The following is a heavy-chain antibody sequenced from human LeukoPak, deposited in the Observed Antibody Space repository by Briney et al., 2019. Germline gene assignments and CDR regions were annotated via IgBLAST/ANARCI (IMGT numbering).Heavy chain of an antibody. CDR2: IHYSGST. D-gene: IGHD3-22*01. CDR3: ARDTWGYYDGSGYYYYFDY. CDR1: GGSISSYY. V-gene: IGHV4-59*01. Sequence: SETLSLTCTVSGGSISSYYFSWIRQPPGKGLEWIGYIHYSGSTNYNPSLKSRVTISLDTSKNQFSLMLSSVTAADTAVCYCARDTWGYYDGSGYYYYFDYWGQGTLVTVSS. J-gene: IGHJ4*02.